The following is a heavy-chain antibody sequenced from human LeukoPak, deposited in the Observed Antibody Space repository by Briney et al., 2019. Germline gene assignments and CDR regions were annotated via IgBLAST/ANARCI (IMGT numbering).Heavy chain of an antibody. Sequence: PGGSLRLSCVASGFTFSTYNMIWVRQAPGKGLEWVSYISSSSSTIYYADSVKGRFTISRDNAKNSLYLQMNSLRAEDTAVYYCAVTMVRGVMVPFDYWGQGTLVTVSS. CDR1: GFTFSTYN. D-gene: IGHD3-10*01. CDR3: AVTMVRGVMVPFDY. J-gene: IGHJ4*02. V-gene: IGHV3-48*04. CDR2: ISSSSSTI.